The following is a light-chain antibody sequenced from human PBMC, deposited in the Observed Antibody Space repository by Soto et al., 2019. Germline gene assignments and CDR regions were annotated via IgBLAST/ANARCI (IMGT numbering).Light chain of an antibody. J-gene: IGLJ1*01. CDR1: SSDVGGYKY. V-gene: IGLV2-11*01. CDR3: CSYGGSPDV. Sequence: QSALTQPRSVSGSPGQSVTISCTGTSSDVGGYKYVSWYQQHPGKAPKLMIYDVSERPSGVPYRFSGSKSGNTASLTISGLHAEDEADYYCCSYGGSPDVFGTGTKLTVL. CDR2: DVS.